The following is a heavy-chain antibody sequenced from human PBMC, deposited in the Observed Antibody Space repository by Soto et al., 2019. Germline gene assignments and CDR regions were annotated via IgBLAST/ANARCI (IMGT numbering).Heavy chain of an antibody. V-gene: IGHV3-74*01. CDR1: GFLFSTYW. J-gene: IGHJ4*02. CDR3: AIGGGDYNYFDH. Sequence: GGSLRLSCAASGFLFSTYWMFWVRQVPRKGLLWVSRIKSDGSSTSYADSVKGRFTISRDNTKNTLYLQMTSLRAEDTAVYYGAIGGGDYNYFDHWGQGILVTVSS. CDR2: IKSDGSST. D-gene: IGHD2-21*01.